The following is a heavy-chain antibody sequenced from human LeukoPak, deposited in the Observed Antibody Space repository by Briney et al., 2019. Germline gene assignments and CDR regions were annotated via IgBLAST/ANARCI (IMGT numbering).Heavy chain of an antibody. CDR3: ATPSLRGTYYYYYSMDV. V-gene: IGHV1-24*01. Sequence: ASVKVSCTASGGTFSSYAISWVRQAPGKGLEWMGGFDPEDGETIYAQKFQGRVTMTEDTSTDTAYMELSSLRSEDTAVYYCATPSLRGTYYYYYSMDVWGQGTTVTVSS. J-gene: IGHJ6*02. CDR1: GGTFSSYA. CDR2: FDPEDGET. D-gene: IGHD3-10*01.